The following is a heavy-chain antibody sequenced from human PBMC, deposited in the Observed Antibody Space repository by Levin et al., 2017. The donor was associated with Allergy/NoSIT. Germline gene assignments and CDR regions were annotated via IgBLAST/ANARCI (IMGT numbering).Heavy chain of an antibody. Sequence: GESLKISCQGSGYSFPHYWIDWVRQMPGKGLEWMGRIQPSDSKTKYSPSFQGHVTFSIDKSISTVYLQWTSLKASDTATYYCARGGAGTLYFGMDVWGQGTTVTVSS. CDR2: IQPSDSKT. CDR1: GYSFPHYW. CDR3: ARGGAGTLYFGMDV. D-gene: IGHD3-10*01. V-gene: IGHV5-10-1*01. J-gene: IGHJ6*02.